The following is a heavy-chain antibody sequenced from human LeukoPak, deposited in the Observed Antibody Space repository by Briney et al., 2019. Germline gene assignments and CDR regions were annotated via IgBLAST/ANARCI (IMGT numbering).Heavy chain of an antibody. D-gene: IGHD4/OR15-4a*01. V-gene: IGHV1-2*02. CDR2: ISPNSGGT. J-gene: IGHJ4*02. Sequence: ASVKVSCKASGYTFTGYYMPWVRQAPGQGLEWMGWISPNSGGTNYAQKFQGRVTMTRDTSTSTAYMELRRLRTDTTAVYYCARVRAGATSRAIDFCGQGTLVSASS. CDR3: ARVRAGATSRAIDF. CDR1: GYTFTGYY.